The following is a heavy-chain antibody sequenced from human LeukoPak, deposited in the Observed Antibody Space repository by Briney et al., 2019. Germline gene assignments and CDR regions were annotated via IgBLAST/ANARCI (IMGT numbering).Heavy chain of an antibody. J-gene: IGHJ6*03. CDR1: GGSFRGYY. CDR2: INHSGSN. CDR3: AGGRGHHGGYYYMDV. V-gene: IGHV4-34*01. Sequence: SETLSLTCAVYGGSFRGYYWSWIRHPPGKGLEWIGEINHSGSNNYNPSPKSRVTISVDTSKSPFSLKLSSVTAADTAVYYCAGGRGHHGGYYYMDVWGKGTTVTVSS. D-gene: IGHD1-14*01.